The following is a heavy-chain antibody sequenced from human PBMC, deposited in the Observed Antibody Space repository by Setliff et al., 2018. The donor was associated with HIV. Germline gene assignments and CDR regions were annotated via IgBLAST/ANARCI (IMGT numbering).Heavy chain of an antibody. CDR3: ARGSLYSSSSCFDY. D-gene: IGHD6-13*01. Sequence: SETLSLTCTVSGGSITRTPYYWGWIRQPPGKGLEWIGSIHHSGTAYDNPSLKSRVTISVDPSKNQILLRLSSVTAADTAVYYCARGSLYSSSSCFDYWGQGTLVTVSS. CDR2: IHHSGTA. J-gene: IGHJ4*02. V-gene: IGHV4-39*01. CDR1: GGSITRTPYY.